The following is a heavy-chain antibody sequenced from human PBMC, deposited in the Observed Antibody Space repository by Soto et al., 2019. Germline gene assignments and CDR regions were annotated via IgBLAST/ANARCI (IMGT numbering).Heavy chain of an antibody. CDR2: INANSGGT. V-gene: IGHV1-2*04. Sequence: ASVKVSCNASGYTFTGYYMLCVRLAPGQGVEWMGWINANSGGTNYAQKFQGWVTMTRDTSISTAYMELSRLRADDTAVYYCAKEDNYYYSSGYYLEYFHHWGQGTLVTVSS. CDR3: AKEDNYYYSSGYYLEYFHH. CDR1: GYTFTGYY. J-gene: IGHJ1*01. D-gene: IGHD3-22*01.